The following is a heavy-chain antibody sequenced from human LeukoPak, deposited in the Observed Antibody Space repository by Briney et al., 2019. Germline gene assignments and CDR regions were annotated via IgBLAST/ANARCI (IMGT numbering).Heavy chain of an antibody. CDR1: GYTFTGSGWY. D-gene: IGHD3-10*01. CDR3: ARDGPPQMVDFDY. V-gene: IGHV1-2*02. CDR2: LHPNNGAT. J-gene: IGHJ4*02. Sequence: DSVKVSCKASGYTFTGSGWYLYWLRQAPGQGLECVGWLHPNNGATGYAQRFQGRVAMTTDTSISTAYMELSRLRPDDTAIYYCARDGPPQMVDFDYWGQGTLVTVSS.